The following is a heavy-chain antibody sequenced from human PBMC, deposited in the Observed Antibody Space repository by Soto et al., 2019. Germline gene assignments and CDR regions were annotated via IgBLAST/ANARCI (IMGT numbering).Heavy chain of an antibody. J-gene: IGHJ5*02. CDR1: GFTFVNAW. CDR3: TTGQWFPP. CDR2: IKKTSEGGAT. V-gene: IGHV3-15*01. Sequence: DVQLVESGGGLVKPGGSLRLSCAASGFTFVNAWMSWVRQAPGKGLEWVGLIKKTSEGGATEYAAPVKGRFTNSRDDSQNTLYLQMNSLKTEDTAVYYCTTGQWFPPWGQGILVTVSA.